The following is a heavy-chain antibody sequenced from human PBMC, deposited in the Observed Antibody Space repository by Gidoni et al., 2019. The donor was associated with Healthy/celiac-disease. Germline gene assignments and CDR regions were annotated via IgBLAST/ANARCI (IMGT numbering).Heavy chain of an antibody. D-gene: IGHD1-26*01. Sequence: VQLQESDPGLVKPSETLSLTCTVSGGSISSYYWGWIRQPAGQGLGWIWRIYTRGSTNYNPSLKSRGTMSVDTSKNQFSLQLSSVTAADTAEYYCARDRGGSYWDWGQGTLVTVSS. J-gene: IGHJ4*02. V-gene: IGHV4-4*07. CDR2: IYTRGST. CDR1: GGSISSYY. CDR3: ARDRGGSYWD.